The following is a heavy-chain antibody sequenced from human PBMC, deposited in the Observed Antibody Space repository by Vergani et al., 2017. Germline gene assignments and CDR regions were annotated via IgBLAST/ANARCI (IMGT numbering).Heavy chain of an antibody. Sequence: QVQLQQWGGGLLKPSETLSLTCVVNGGSFTSYHWTWIRQSPGEGLEWVGDIDHTGRPDYNPSLKSRLTMSVDKSRNPFSLTLNLVTATDTAIYFCARVNTETNGHLYYYYYMDVWGQGTAVTVS. J-gene: IGHJ6*03. CDR3: ARVNTETNGHLYYYYYMDV. D-gene: IGHD4-11*01. CDR1: GGSFTSYH. V-gene: IGHV4-34*01. CDR2: IDHTGRP.